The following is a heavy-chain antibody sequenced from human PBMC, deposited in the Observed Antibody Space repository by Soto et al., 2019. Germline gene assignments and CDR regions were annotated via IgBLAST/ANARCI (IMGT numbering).Heavy chain of an antibody. CDR3: AKDAVYNDGLWLMDH. D-gene: IGHD2-21*01. CDR2: IYGSGGGI. CDR1: GLPHSSFA. Sequence: GGSLRLSCTASGLPHSSFAMMWVRQAPGKGLECVSGIYGSGGGIEYAESVKGRFTISRDNSKNTVYLQMTDLRADDTAVYYCAKDAVYNDGLWLMDHWGQGTQVTV. J-gene: IGHJ4*02. V-gene: IGHV3-23*01.